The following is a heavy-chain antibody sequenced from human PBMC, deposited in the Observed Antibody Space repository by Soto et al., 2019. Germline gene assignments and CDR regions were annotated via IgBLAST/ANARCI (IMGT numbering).Heavy chain of an antibody. J-gene: IGHJ5*02. CDR3: ATSTAAVGWINWFDP. V-gene: IGHV1-8*02. CDR2: MNPHSGNT. CDR1: GYTFTSYD. D-gene: IGHD6-13*01. Sequence: ASGTVSRNASGYTFTSYDINRVLLATAQGLEWMGWMNPHSGNTGYAQKFQGRGTMTRNTSISTAYMALSSLRSEDTAVYYFATSTAAVGWINWFDPWGQGTLVTVTS.